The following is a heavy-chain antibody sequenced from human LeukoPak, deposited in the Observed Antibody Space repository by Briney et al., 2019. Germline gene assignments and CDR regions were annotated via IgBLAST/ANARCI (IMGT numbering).Heavy chain of an antibody. Sequence: GGSLRLSCAASGFTFSSYGMHWVRQAPGKGLEWVAFIRYDGSNKYYADSVKGRFTISRDNSKSTLYLQMNSLRAEDTAVYYCAKDLNRVTIFGVVTSTQYYFDYWGQGTLVTVSS. CDR2: IRYDGSNK. D-gene: IGHD3-3*01. CDR3: AKDLNRVTIFGVVTSTQYYFDY. CDR1: GFTFSSYG. V-gene: IGHV3-30*02. J-gene: IGHJ4*02.